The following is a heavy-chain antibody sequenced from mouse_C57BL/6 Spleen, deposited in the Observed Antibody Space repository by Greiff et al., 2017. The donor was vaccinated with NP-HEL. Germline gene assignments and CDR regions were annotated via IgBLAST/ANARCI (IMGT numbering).Heavy chain of an antibody. Sequence: VKLMESGPELVKPGASVKLSCKASGYAFSSYWMNWVKQRPGKGLEWIGRIYPGDGDTNYTGKFQGTATLSADKSSSTAYMQLSRLTSEDTALFFCARPHGGNAFGGWGKGATVTVAS. CDR3: ARPHGGNAFGG. CDR1: GYAFSSYW. J-gene: IGHJ1*03. D-gene: IGHD6-1*01. V-gene: IGHV1-82*01. CDR2: IYPGDGDT.